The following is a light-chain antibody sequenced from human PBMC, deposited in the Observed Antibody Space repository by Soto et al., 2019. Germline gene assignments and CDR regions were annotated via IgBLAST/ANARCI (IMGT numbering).Light chain of an antibody. J-gene: IGKJ1*01. CDR1: QGVSSN. CDR2: GAS. Sequence: EVLMTQSPATLSVSPGERVTLSCRASQGVSSNLAWYQQRPGQAPRLLIYGASTRATGIPARFRGSGSGTEFTLTISSLQSEDFAVYSCQQYNNWPPTFGQGTKLEIK. CDR3: QQYNNWPPT. V-gene: IGKV3-15*01.